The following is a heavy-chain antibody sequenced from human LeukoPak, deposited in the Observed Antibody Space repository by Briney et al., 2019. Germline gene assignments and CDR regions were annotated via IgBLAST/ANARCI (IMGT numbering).Heavy chain of an antibody. J-gene: IGHJ5*02. Sequence: PGGSLRLSCAASGFTFSNAWMSWVRQAPGKGLEWVGRIKSKTDGGTTDYAAPVKGRFTISRDDSKNTLYLQMNSPKTEDTAVYYCTTCRITMVRGVIGANWFDPWGQGTLVTVSS. D-gene: IGHD3-10*01. CDR1: GFTFSNAW. V-gene: IGHV3-15*01. CDR3: TTCRITMVRGVIGANWFDP. CDR2: IKSKTDGGTT.